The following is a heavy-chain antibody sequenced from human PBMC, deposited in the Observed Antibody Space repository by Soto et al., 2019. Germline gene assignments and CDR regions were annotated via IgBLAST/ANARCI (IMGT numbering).Heavy chain of an antibody. J-gene: IGHJ6*02. Sequence: GASVKVSCKASGGTFSSYAISWVRQAPGQGLEGMGGIIPIFGTANYAQKFQGRVTITADESTSTAYMALSSLRSEDTAVYYWARDHYDILTGPLSNYYYDGMDVWGQGTTVTVSS. D-gene: IGHD3-9*01. CDR3: ARDHYDILTGPLSNYYYDGMDV. V-gene: IGHV1-69*13. CDR2: IIPIFGTA. CDR1: GGTFSSYA.